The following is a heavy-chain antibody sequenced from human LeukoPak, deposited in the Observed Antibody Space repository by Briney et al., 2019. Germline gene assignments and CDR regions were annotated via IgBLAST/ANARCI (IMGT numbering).Heavy chain of an antibody. V-gene: IGHV3-48*03. D-gene: IGHD5-18*01. CDR1: GFTFSSYE. Sequence: GGSLRLSCAASGFTFSSYEMNWVRQAPGKGLEWVSYISSSGSTIYYADSVKGRFTISRDNAKNSLYLQMNSLRAEDTAVYYCARGGTAMPRVNWFDPWGQGTLVTVSS. CDR2: ISSSGSTI. CDR3: ARGGTAMPRVNWFDP. J-gene: IGHJ5*02.